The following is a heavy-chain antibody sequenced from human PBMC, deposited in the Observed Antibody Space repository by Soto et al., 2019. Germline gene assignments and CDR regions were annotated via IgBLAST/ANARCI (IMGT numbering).Heavy chain of an antibody. CDR1: GFTFSSYA. Sequence: PGGSLRLSCAASGFTFSSYAMSWVRQAPGKGLEWVSAISGSGGSTYYADSVKGRFTISRDNSKNTLYLQMNSLRAEDTAVYYCANSHLDDPYYYYGMDVWGQGTTVTVS. D-gene: IGHD1-1*01. CDR3: ANSHLDDPYYYYGMDV. CDR2: ISGSGGST. V-gene: IGHV3-23*01. J-gene: IGHJ6*02.